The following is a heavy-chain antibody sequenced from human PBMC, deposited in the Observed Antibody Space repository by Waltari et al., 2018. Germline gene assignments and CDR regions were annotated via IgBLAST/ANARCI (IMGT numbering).Heavy chain of an antibody. D-gene: IGHD1-26*01. CDR1: GHTLTGLT. Sequence: QVQLVQSGAEVKKPGASVKVSCEVSGHTLTGLTIPLVRQAPGKGLEWMGSFDPEDGETIYAQKFQGGVIMTEDTSTDTAYMELSSLRSEDTAVYYCATHASGSYSPEYWGQGTLVTVSS. CDR2: FDPEDGET. J-gene: IGHJ4*02. CDR3: ATHASGSYSPEY. V-gene: IGHV1-24*01.